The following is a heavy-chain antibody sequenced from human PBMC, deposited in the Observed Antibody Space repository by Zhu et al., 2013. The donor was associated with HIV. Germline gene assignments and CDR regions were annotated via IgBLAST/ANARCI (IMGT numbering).Heavy chain of an antibody. CDR2: INHSGST. CDR1: GGSFSGYY. J-gene: IGHJ5*02. D-gene: IGHD4-17*01. CDR3: AGFYGDFPFDP. Sequence: QVQLQQWGAGLLKPSETLSLTCAVYGGSFSGYYWSWIRQPPGKGLEWIGEINHSGSTNYNPSLKSRVTISVDTSKNQFSLKLSSVTAADTAVYYCAGFYGDFPFDPWGQGTLVTVSS. V-gene: IGHV4-34*01.